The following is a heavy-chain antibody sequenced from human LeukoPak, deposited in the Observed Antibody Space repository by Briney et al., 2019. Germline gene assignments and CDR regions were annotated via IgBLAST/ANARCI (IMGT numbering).Heavy chain of an antibody. D-gene: IGHD5-12*01. CDR1: GFTFSDYG. CDR3: AKGPTVATAFFFDK. CDR2: ISGRGART. Sequence: GGSLRLSCGGSGFTFSDYGMSWVRQAPGKGLEWVSGISGRGARTHYADSVKGRFTISRDNSKNTLHLQMNNLRVEDMAVYYCAKGPTVATAFFFDKWGQGTLVRVSS. V-gene: IGHV3-23*01. J-gene: IGHJ4*02.